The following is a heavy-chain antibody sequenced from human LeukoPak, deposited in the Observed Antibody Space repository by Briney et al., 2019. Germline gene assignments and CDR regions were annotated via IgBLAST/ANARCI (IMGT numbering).Heavy chain of an antibody. CDR1: GFTFSSYS. D-gene: IGHD6-13*01. V-gene: IGHV3-48*01. Sequence: GGSLRLSCAASGFTFSSYSMNWVRQAPGKGLEWVSYISSSSSTIYYADSVKGRFTISRDNAKNSLYLQMTSLRAEDTAVYYCARVFGSSWYGHYFDYWGQGTLVTVSS. CDR2: ISSSSSTI. CDR3: ARVFGSSWYGHYFDY. J-gene: IGHJ4*02.